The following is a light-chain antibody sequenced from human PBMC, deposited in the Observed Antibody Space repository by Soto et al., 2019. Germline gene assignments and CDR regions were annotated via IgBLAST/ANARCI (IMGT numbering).Light chain of an antibody. CDR1: QSVSTN. V-gene: IGKV3-15*01. CDR2: GAS. J-gene: IGKJ1*01. CDR3: QQYNNWPPGT. Sequence: EVVMEQSPATLSVSPGGRVTLSCSASQSVSTNLAWYQQKPGQAPRLLIFGASTRATGIPARFSASGSETEFTLTISSLQSEDFAVYCCQQYNNWPPGTFGQGTKVDIK.